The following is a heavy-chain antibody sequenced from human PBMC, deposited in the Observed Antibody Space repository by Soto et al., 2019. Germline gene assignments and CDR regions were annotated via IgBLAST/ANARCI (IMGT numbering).Heavy chain of an antibody. CDR3: ASRDPGTSVDY. J-gene: IGHJ4*02. Sequence: SETLSLTCAVSGGSFTSNNWWTWVRQPPGKGLEWIGEIYRTGSTNYNPSLKSRVTISLDKSENQFSLKVTSLTAADTAVYYCASRDPGTSVDYWGQGTLVTVSS. V-gene: IGHV4-4*02. CDR1: GGSFTSNNW. D-gene: IGHD1-7*01. CDR2: IYRTGST.